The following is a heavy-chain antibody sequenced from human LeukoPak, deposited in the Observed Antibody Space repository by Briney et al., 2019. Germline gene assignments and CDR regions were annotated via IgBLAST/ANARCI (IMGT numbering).Heavy chain of an antibody. J-gene: IGHJ4*02. D-gene: IGHD5-18*01. CDR1: GFTFSDYY. V-gene: IGHV3-11*04. Sequence: GGSLSLSCAASGFTFSDYYMSWIRQAPGKGLEWVSYISSSGSTIYYADSVKGRFTISRDNAKNSLYLQMNSLRAEDTAVYYCARVAIQLWLYYFDYWGQGTLVTVSS. CDR3: ARVAIQLWLYYFDY. CDR2: ISSSGSTI.